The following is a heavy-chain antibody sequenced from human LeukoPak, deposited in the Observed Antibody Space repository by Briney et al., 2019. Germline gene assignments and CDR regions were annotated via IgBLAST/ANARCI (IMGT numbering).Heavy chain of an antibody. V-gene: IGHV4-34*01. Sequence: PSETLSLTCAVYGGSFSGYYWSWIRQPPGKGLEWIGEINHSGSTNYTPSLRTRVTISVDTSKSQSSLKLTSVTVADTAMYYCAARGEYSGSGTRWGQGALVNVSS. CDR2: INHSGST. CDR3: AARGEYSGSGTR. CDR1: GGSFSGYY. D-gene: IGHD3-10*01. J-gene: IGHJ4*02.